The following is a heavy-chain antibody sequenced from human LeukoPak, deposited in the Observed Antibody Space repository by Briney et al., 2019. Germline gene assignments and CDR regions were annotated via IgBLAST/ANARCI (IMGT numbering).Heavy chain of an antibody. CDR3: ARGDYDFWSGYYSTPPLFHY. D-gene: IGHD3-3*01. J-gene: IGHJ4*02. CDR1: GGSFSGYY. CDR2: INHSGST. Sequence: PSETLSLTCAVYGGSFSGYYWSWIRQPPGKGLEWIGEINHSGSTNYNPSLKGRVTISVDTSKNQFSLKLSSVTAADTAVYYCARGDYDFWSGYYSTPPLFHYWGQGTLVTVPS. V-gene: IGHV4-34*01.